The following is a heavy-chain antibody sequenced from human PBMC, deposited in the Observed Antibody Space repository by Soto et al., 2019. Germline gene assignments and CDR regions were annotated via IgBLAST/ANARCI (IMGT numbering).Heavy chain of an antibody. V-gene: IGHV3-21*01. D-gene: IGHD2-2*01. CDR1: GFNFTYYN. Sequence: GGSLRLSCAGSGFNFTYYNMNWVRQAPGKGLEWVSSISSTGRYIYYGDSVRGRITVSRDNGKNSLFLQMNNLGAEDTAVYYCAREXCSSNNCYLVGYYGLDVWGQGTTVTVSS. J-gene: IGHJ6*02. CDR3: AREXCSSNNCYLVGYYGLDV. CDR2: ISSTGRYI.